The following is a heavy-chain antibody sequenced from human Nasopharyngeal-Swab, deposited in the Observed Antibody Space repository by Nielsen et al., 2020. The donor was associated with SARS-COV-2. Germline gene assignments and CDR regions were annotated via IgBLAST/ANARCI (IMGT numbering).Heavy chain of an antibody. D-gene: IGHD3-10*01. CDR2: INSDGSST. Sequence: WIRQPPGKGLVWVSRINSDGSSTSCADSVKGRFTISRDNAKNTLYLQMNSLRAEDTAVYYCARDLLWFGETLDYWGQGTLVTVSS. J-gene: IGHJ4*02. CDR3: ARDLLWFGETLDY. V-gene: IGHV3-74*01.